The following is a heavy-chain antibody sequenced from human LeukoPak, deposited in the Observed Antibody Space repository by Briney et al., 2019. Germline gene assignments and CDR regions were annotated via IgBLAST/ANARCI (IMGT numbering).Heavy chain of an antibody. J-gene: IGHJ4*02. Sequence: KPGESLKIFCKGSGYRFPTYWIGWVRQMPGKGLEWMGIIYPGDSDTTYSPSFQGQVTISADKSISTAYLQWSSLKASDTAMYYCARGPAGVDTAMASYYFDYWGQGTLVTVSS. V-gene: IGHV5-51*03. CDR2: IYPGDSDT. CDR3: ARGPAGVDTAMASYYFDY. CDR1: GYRFPTYW. D-gene: IGHD5-18*01.